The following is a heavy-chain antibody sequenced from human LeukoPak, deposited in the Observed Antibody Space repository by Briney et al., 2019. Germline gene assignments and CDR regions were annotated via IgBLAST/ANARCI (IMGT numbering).Heavy chain of an antibody. CDR3: ARDNSGYCSGGSCYSFDY. CDR2: ISSSSYI. CDR1: GFTFSSYS. Sequence: PGGSLRLSCAASGFTFSSYSMNWVRQAPGKGLEWVSSISSSSYIYYADSVKGRFTISRDNAKNSLYLQMNSLRAEDTAVYYCARDNSGYCSGGSCYSFDYWGQGTLVTVSS. J-gene: IGHJ4*02. V-gene: IGHV3-21*01. D-gene: IGHD2-15*01.